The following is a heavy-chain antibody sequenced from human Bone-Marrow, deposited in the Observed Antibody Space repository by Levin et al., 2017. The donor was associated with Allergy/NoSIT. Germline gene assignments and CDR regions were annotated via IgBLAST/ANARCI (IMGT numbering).Heavy chain of an antibody. D-gene: IGHD6-13*01. J-gene: IGHJ4*02. V-gene: IGHV2-5*02. Sequence: QSGPTLVKPTQTLTLTCTFSGFSLNTHTVGVGWIRQPPGKALEWLALIYWDDDKRFSPSLKSRLTVTKDTSRNQVVLRMTNMDPMDTATYYCAHRAHIADLFNYWGQGILVTVSS. CDR3: AHRAHIADLFNY. CDR2: IYWDDDK. CDR1: GFSLNTHTVG.